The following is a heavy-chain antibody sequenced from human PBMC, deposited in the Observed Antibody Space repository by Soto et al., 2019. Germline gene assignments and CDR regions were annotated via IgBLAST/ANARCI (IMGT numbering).Heavy chain of an antibody. CDR3: SRSLNS. CDR2: VNQDGTQK. Sequence: GGSLRLSCAGSGFTFSGYWMTWVRQPPGKGLEWVASVNQDGTQKFYVDSVKGRFTISRDNAKNSLYLQMSSLTAEDSALYYCSRSLNSWGQGTLVTVSS. V-gene: IGHV3-7*01. J-gene: IGHJ4*02. CDR1: GFTFSGYW.